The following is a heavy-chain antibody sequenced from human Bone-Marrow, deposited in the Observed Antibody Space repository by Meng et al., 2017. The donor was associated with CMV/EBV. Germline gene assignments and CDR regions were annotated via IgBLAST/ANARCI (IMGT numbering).Heavy chain of an antibody. V-gene: IGHV1-69*10. CDR2: IILILGFA. D-gene: IGHD6-13*01. Sequence: SVKVSCKASGSTFSTYAISWVRQAPGQGPEWMGGIILILGFANYAQKFQGRVTITADRSTSTVYMELSSLTSEDTAVYYCAKENRGQQLVLGSWFDPWGQGTRVTVSS. CDR1: GSTFSTYA. CDR3: AKENRGQQLVLGSWFDP. J-gene: IGHJ5*02.